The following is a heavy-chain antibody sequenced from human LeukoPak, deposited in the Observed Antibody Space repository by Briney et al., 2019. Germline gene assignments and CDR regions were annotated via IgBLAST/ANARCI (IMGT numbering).Heavy chain of an antibody. D-gene: IGHD5-12*01. V-gene: IGHV1-18*01. CDR1: GYTFTRDG. J-gene: IGHJ4*02. CDR3: ARGLPYYSGCDPEFDY. CDR2: ISAYNGNT. Sequence: ASVKVSCKASGYTFTRDGISWVRQAPGQGLEWMGWISAYNGNTNYAQKLQGRVTMTTDTSTSTAYMELRSLRSGDTAVYYCARGLPYYSGCDPEFDYWGQGTLVTVSS.